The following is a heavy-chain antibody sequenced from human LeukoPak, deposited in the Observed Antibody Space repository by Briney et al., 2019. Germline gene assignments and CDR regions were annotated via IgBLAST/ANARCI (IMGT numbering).Heavy chain of an antibody. CDR2: ISSGSSYI. Sequence: PGGSLRLSCAASGFTFSSYSMNWVRQAPGKGLEWVSSISSGSSYIYYADSVKGRFTISRDNAKNSLYLQMNSLRAEDTAVYYCARDFGSGSYHTILSFDYWGQGTLVTVSS. CDR1: GFTFSSYS. D-gene: IGHD1-26*01. V-gene: IGHV3-21*01. CDR3: ARDFGSGSYHTILSFDY. J-gene: IGHJ4*02.